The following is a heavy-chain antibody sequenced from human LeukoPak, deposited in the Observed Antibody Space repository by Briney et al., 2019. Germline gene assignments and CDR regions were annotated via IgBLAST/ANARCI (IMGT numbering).Heavy chain of an antibody. CDR1: GFTVSSNY. V-gene: IGHV3-53*01. J-gene: IGHJ4*02. CDR2: IYSGGST. Sequence: HPGGSLRLSCAASGFTVSSNYMSWVRQAPGKGLEWVSVIYSGGSTYYADSVKGRFTISRDNSKNTLYLQMNSLRAEDTAVYYCARVSYTQWLDYRGQGTLVTVSS. D-gene: IGHD6-19*01. CDR3: ARVSYTQWLDY.